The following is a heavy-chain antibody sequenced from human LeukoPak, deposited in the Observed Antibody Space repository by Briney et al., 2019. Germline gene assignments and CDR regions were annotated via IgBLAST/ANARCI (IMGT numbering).Heavy chain of an antibody. CDR1: GFTFSSYA. V-gene: IGHV3-30-3*01. D-gene: IGHD3-10*01. Sequence: PGGSLRLSCAASGFTFSSYAMHWVRQAPGKGLEWVAVISYDGSNKYYADSVKGRFTISRDNSKNTLYLQMNSLRAEDTAVYYCARARSREGYYYGSGSYFDYWGQGTLVTVSS. J-gene: IGHJ4*02. CDR3: ARARSREGYYYGSGSYFDY. CDR2: ISYDGSNK.